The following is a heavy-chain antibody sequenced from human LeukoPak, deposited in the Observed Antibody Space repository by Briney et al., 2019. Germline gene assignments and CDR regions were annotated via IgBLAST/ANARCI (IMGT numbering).Heavy chain of an antibody. CDR2: INPSGGST. Sequence: GASVKVSCKASGYTFPSYYMHWVRQAPGQGLEWMGIINPSGGSTSYAQKFQGRVTMTRDTSTSTVYMELSSLRSEDTAVYYCAKDYWAWLRYGAHDYWGQGTLVTVSS. D-gene: IGHD5-12*01. J-gene: IGHJ4*02. V-gene: IGHV1-46*01. CDR1: GYTFPSYY. CDR3: AKDYWAWLRYGAHDY.